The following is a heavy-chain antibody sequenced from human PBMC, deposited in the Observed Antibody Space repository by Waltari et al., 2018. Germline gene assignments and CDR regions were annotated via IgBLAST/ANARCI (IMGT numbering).Heavy chain of an antibody. CDR3: ARPLRGGWFYGMDV. CDR2: ISYDGSNK. Sequence: QVQLVESGGGVVQPGRSLRLSCAASGCTFSSYAMSWVRQAPGKGLEWVAVISYDGSNKYYADSVKGRFTISRDNSKNTLYLQMNSLRAEDTAVYYCARPLRGGWFYGMDVWGQGTTVTVSS. D-gene: IGHD2-15*01. CDR1: GCTFSSYA. V-gene: IGHV3-30-3*01. J-gene: IGHJ6*02.